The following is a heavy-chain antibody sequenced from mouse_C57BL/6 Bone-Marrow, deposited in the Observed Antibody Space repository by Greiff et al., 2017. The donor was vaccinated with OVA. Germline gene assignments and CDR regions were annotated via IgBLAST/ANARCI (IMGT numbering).Heavy chain of an antibody. CDR2: INPYNGGT. D-gene: IGHD1-1*01. J-gene: IGHJ1*03. CDR3: AREGATVVPSYWYFDV. CDR1: GYTFTDYY. V-gene: IGHV1-19*01. Sequence: VQLQQSGPVLVTPGASVKMSCKASGYTFTDYYMNWVKQSHGKSLEWIGVINPYNGGTSYNQKFKGKATLTVDKSSSTAYMELNSLTSEDSAVYYWAREGATVVPSYWYFDVWGTGTTVTVSS.